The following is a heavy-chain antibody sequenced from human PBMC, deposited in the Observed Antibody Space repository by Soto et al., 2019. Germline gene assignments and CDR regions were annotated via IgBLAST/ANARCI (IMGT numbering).Heavy chain of an antibody. D-gene: IGHD6-19*01. CDR2: ISGSGGST. CDR1: GFTFSSYA. V-gene: IGHV3-23*01. Sequence: GGSLRLSCAASGFTFSSYAMSWVRQAPGKGLEWVSAISGSGGSTYYADSVKGRFTISRDNSKNTLYLQMNSLRAEDTAVYYCAKVLGYSSGWYYYYGMDVWGQGTTVTVSS. CDR3: AKVLGYSSGWYYYYGMDV. J-gene: IGHJ6*02.